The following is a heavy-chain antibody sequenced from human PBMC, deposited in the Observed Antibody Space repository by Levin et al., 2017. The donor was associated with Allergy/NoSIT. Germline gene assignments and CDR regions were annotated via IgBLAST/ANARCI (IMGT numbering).Heavy chain of an antibody. CDR2: ISAYNGNA. J-gene: IGHJ4*01. CDR1: GYSFTSYV. CDR3: AREGYNFWSGYYEY. D-gene: IGHD3-3*01. Sequence: GESLKISCKGSGYSFTSYVINWVRQAPGQGLEWMGSISAYNGNADYAQKFQGRITMTTDTSTSTSYMELRSLRSDDTAVYYCAREGYNFWSGYYEYWGHGTLVTVSS. V-gene: IGHV1-18*01.